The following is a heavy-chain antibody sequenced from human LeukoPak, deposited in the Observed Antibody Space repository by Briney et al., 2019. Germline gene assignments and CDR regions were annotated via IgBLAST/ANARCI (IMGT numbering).Heavy chain of an antibody. D-gene: IGHD3-16*02. CDR1: GGSFSGYY. CDR3: ARAQYYDYVWGSYRTPFDY. J-gene: IGHJ4*02. V-gene: IGHV4-34*01. Sequence: SETLSLTCAVYGGSFSGYYWSWIRQPPGKGLEWIGEINHSGSTNYNPSLKSRVTISVDTSKNQFSLKLSSVTAADTAVYYCARAQYYDYVWGSYRTPFDYWGRGTLVTVSS. CDR2: INHSGST.